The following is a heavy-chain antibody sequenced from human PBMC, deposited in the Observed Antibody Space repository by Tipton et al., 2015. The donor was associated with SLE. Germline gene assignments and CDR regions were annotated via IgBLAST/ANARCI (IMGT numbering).Heavy chain of an antibody. V-gene: IGHV4-4*07. CDR3: ASSYSSAYFSYFFDY. D-gene: IGHD3-22*01. CDR1: GGSISSYY. Sequence: TLSLTCTVSGGSISSYYWSWIRQPAGKGLEWIGRIYTSGSTNYNPSLKSRVTMSVDTSKNQFSLKLSSVTAADTAVYYCASSYSSAYFSYFFDYWGQGTLVTVSS. J-gene: IGHJ4*02. CDR2: IYTSGST.